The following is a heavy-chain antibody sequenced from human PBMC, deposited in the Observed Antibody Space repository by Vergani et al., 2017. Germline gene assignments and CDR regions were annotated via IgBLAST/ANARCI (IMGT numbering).Heavy chain of an antibody. V-gene: IGHV4-31*03. J-gene: IGHJ5*02. D-gene: IGHD2-2*01. CDR3: TRGDCSITSCYLFDP. CDR1: GGSISSGVYY. CDR2: IYYSGST. Sequence: QVQLQESGPGLVKPSQTLSLTCTVSGGSISSGVYYWSWIRQHPGKGLEWIGYIYYSGSTYYNPSLKSRVTISVDTSKNQFSLKLSSVTAADTAVYYCTRGDCSITSCYLFDPWGQGTLVTVSS.